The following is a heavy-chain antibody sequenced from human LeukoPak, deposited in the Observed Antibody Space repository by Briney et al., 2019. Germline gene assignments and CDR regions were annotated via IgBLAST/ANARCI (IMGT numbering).Heavy chain of an antibody. CDR1: GGSISGYY. J-gene: IGHJ4*02. CDR2: VYSSGST. D-gene: IGHD1-1*01. Sequence: SDTLSLTCTVSGGSISGYYWSWIRQPAGKGLEWSWRVYSSGSTTYNPSLKSRVTMSVDTSKNQFSLKLSSVTAADTAVYYCARDRNWNDAHDYWGQGTLVTVSS. V-gene: IGHV4-4*07. CDR3: ARDRNWNDAHDY.